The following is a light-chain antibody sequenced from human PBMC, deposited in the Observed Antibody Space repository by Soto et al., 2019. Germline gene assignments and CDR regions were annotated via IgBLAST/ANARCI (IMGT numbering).Light chain of an antibody. J-gene: IGKJ4*01. CDR3: QQYNSYSLT. V-gene: IGKV1-5*01. CDR2: DAS. CDR1: QSVRSW. Sequence: DIQMTQSPSTLSASLGDRVTITCRASQSVRSWLAWYQQKPGRAPKFLIYDASSLESGVPSRFSGSGSGTEFTLTISSLQPDDFATYYCQQYNSYSLTFGGGTKVDIK.